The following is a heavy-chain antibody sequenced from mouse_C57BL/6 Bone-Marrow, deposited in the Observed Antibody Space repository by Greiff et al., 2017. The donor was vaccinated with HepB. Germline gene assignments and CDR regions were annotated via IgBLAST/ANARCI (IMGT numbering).Heavy chain of an antibody. V-gene: IGHV1-50*01. D-gene: IGHD1-1*01. CDR2: IDPSDSYT. CDR1: GYTFTSYW. CDR3: ALDSSYCWYFDV. Sequence: QVQLKQPGAELVKPGASVKLSCKASGYTFTSYWMQWVKQRPGQGLEWIGEIDPSDSYTNYNQKFKGKATLTVDTSSSTAYMQLSSLTSEDSAVYFCALDSSYCWYFDVWGTGTTVTVSS. J-gene: IGHJ1*03.